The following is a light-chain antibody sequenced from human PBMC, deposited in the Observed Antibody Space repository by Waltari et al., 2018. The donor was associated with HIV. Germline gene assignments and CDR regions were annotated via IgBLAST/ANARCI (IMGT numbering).Light chain of an antibody. Sequence: QSALTQPALVSGSPGQSITISCTGTSSAVGSYNLVSWYQQYPGKAPKLMIYESRKRPSGVSNRCSGSKSGNTASLTISRLHAEDEADYYCCSYAVSRVFGGVTKLTVL. CDR1: SSAVGSYNL. J-gene: IGLJ3*02. V-gene: IGLV2-23*01. CDR2: ESR. CDR3: CSYAVSRV.